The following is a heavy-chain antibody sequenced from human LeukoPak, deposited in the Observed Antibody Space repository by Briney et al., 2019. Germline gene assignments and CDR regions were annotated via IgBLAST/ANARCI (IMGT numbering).Heavy chain of an antibody. Sequence: PSETLSLTCAVYGGSFSGYYWSWVRQPPGKGLEWIGEINHSGSTNYNPSLKSRVTISVDTSKNQFSLKLSSVTAADTAVYYCARRRSCMVRGVCHAFDIWGQGTMVTVSS. V-gene: IGHV4-34*01. D-gene: IGHD3-10*01. CDR3: ARRRSCMVRGVCHAFDI. CDR1: GGSFSGYY. J-gene: IGHJ3*02. CDR2: INHSGST.